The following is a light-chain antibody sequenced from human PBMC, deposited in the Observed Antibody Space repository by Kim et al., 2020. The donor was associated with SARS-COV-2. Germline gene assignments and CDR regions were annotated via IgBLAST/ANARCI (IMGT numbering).Light chain of an antibody. CDR3: QTYDSSLSGSL. J-gene: IGLJ3*02. CDR1: SSNIGAGHD. CDR2: DNT. Sequence: SVTSSCTGSSSNIGAGHDVHWYQQLPGAAPKLLIYDNTNRPSGIADRFSGSKSGTSASLAITGLQAEDEADYYCQTYDSSLSGSLFGGGTKLTVL. V-gene: IGLV1-40*01.